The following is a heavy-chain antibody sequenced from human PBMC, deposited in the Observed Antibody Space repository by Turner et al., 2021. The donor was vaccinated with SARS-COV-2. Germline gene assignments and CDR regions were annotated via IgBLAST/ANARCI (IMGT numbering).Heavy chain of an antibody. CDR1: GNTFTGYY. CDR3: ARAAQLTVWFDP. Sequence: QVRLVQSGAEVKKPGASVKVSCKASGNTFTGYYMHWVRQAPGQGLEWMGWINPNSGGTSYAQKFQGRVTMTRNTSISTAYMELSSLRSEDTAVYYCARAAQLTVWFDPWGQGTLVTVSS. J-gene: IGHJ5*02. CDR2: INPNSGGT. V-gene: IGHV1-2*02. D-gene: IGHD3-9*01.